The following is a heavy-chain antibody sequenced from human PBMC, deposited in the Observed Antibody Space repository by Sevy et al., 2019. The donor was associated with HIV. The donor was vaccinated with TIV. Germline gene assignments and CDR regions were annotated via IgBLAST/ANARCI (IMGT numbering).Heavy chain of an antibody. J-gene: IGHJ4*02. Sequence: GGSLRLSCAASGFTFAKYSMSWLRQAPGKGLEWVSTFSFGCGRINYADSVKGRFTISRDDSKNTLYLQMNSLRAEDTVTYFCAREGCTQPHYYWGQGTLVTVSS. CDR3: AREGCTQPHYY. CDR2: FSFGCGRI. CDR1: GFTFAKYS. V-gene: IGHV3-23*01.